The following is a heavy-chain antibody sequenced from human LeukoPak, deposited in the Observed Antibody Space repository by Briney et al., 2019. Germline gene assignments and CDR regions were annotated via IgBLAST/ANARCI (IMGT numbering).Heavy chain of an antibody. CDR2: IYTSGST. CDR3: ARAVPGYSYGPYYFDY. V-gene: IGHV4-61*02. Sequence: PSETLSLTCTVSGGSISSGSYYWSWIRQPAGKGLEWIGRIYTSGSTNYNPSLKSRVTISVDTSKNQFSLKLSSVTAADTAVYYCARAVPGYSYGPYYFDYWGQGTLVTVSS. J-gene: IGHJ4*02. D-gene: IGHD5-18*01. CDR1: GGSISSGSYY.